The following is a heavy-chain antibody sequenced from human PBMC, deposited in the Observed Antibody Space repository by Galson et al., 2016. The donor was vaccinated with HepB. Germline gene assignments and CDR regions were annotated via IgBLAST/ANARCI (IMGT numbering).Heavy chain of an antibody. CDR1: GGSISSGDYY. CDR2: IYSSGYS. V-gene: IGHV4-31*03. Sequence: TLSLTCTVSGGSISSGDYYWTWIRQRPGKGLEWIGYIYSSGYSYSNPSPKSRLAISADTYKNQFSLKLNSVTAADTAVYYCARDSSSGLRTFDVWGQGTLFTVSS. J-gene: IGHJ4*02. D-gene: IGHD3-9*01. CDR3: ARDSSSGLRTFDV.